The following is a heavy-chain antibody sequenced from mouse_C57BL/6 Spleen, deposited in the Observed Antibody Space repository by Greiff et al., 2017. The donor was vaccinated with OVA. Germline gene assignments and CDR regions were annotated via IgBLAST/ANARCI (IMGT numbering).Heavy chain of an antibody. D-gene: IGHD1-1*01. CDR2: INYDGSST. J-gene: IGHJ1*03. V-gene: IGHV5-16*01. CDR3: ARFEGVERDWYFDV. CDR1: GFTFSDYY. Sequence: EVMLVESEGGLVQPGSSMKLSCTASGFTFSDYYMAWVRQVPEKGLEWVANINYDGSSTYYLDSLKSRFLISRDNAKNILYLQMSRLKSEDTATYYCARFEGVERDWYFDVWGTGTTVTVAS.